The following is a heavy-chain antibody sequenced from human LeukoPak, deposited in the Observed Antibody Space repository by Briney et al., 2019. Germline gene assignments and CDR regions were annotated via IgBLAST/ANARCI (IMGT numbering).Heavy chain of an antibody. CDR2: INSDGSNT. V-gene: IGHV3-74*01. J-gene: IGHJ4*02. Sequence: GGSLRLSCSASGFTFSRYWMHWVRQAPGKGLVWVSRINSDGSNTSSADSVKGRFTISRDNAKNTLYLQMNSLRAEDTAVYYCAKDLFFHYGSGSSLDYWGQGTLVTVSS. D-gene: IGHD3-10*01. CDR1: GFTFSRYW. CDR3: AKDLFFHYGSGSSLDY.